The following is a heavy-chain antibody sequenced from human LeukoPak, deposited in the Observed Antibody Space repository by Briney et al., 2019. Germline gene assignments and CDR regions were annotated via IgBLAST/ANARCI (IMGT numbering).Heavy chain of an antibody. J-gene: IGHJ6*03. CDR3: ARGADIDFWSGYYRDYYYYMDV. Sequence: SETLSLTCTVSGGSISSYYWSWIRQPPGRGLEWIGYIYYSGSTNYNPSLKSRVTILVDTSKNQFSLKLSSVTAADTAVYYCARGADIDFWSGYYRDYYYYMDVWGKGTTVTVSS. CDR1: GGSISSYY. CDR2: IYYSGST. D-gene: IGHD3-3*01. V-gene: IGHV4-59*01.